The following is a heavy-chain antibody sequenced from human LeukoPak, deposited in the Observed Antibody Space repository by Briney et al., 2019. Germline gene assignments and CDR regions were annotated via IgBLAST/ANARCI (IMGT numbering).Heavy chain of an antibody. J-gene: IGHJ2*01. CDR3: ARDLIVATIIDDQNPSYFDL. CDR2: IYYSGST. Sequence: SETLSLTCTVSGGSISSGDYYWRWLRQPPGKGLEWIGYIYYSGSTYCNPSLKSRVTISVDTSKNQFSLKLSSVTAADTAVYYCARDLIVATIIDDQNPSYFDLWGRGTLVTVSS. D-gene: IGHD5-12*01. V-gene: IGHV4-30-4*01. CDR1: GGSISSGDYY.